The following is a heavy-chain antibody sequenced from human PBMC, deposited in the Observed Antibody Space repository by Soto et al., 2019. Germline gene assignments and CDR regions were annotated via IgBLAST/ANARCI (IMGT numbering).Heavy chain of an antibody. V-gene: IGHV4-4*02. CDR1: SDSISSSNW. J-gene: IGHJ4*02. CDR2: IYHSGST. CDR3: ATSPPRYDLLTGYFDS. Sequence: TSETLSLTCAVSSDSISSSNWWSWVRQSPGKGLEWIGEIYHSGSTNYNPSFRSRVTISLDKSKDQFSLKLRSVTAADTAMYYCATSPPRYDLLTGYFDSWGRGTLVTVSS. D-gene: IGHD3-9*01.